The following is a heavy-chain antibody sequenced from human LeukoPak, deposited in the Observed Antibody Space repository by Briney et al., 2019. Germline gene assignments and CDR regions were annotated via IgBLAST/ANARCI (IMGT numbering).Heavy chain of an antibody. V-gene: IGHV4-39*01. CDR2: FYHSGTI. D-gene: IGHD3-10*01. CDR3: ARQGVVPNKAGWYFDL. Sequence: SETLSLTCIVSGGSITSSNQFWGWIRQSPGKGLEWIGGFYHSGTIFYSPSLGSRVAVSIDTSKNQFSLRLLSVTAADTAVYSCARQGVVPNKAGWYFDLWGRGTLGTVSS. CDR1: GGSITSSNQF. J-gene: IGHJ2*01.